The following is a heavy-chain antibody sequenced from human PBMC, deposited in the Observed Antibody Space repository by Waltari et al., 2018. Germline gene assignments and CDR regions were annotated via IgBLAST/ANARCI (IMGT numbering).Heavy chain of an antibody. CDR1: GGSISSHY. CDR2: IYYRWST. Sequence: QVQLQESGPGLVKPSETLSLTCTVSGGSISSHYWSWIRQPPGKGLEWIGYIYYRWSTHDNPPRKRRGTISVDTSKNQFSLKLSSVTAADTAVYYCAREWGVVRPLYYFDYWGQGTLVTVSS. CDR3: AREWGVVRPLYYFDY. J-gene: IGHJ4*02. V-gene: IGHV4-59*11. D-gene: IGHD2-15*01.